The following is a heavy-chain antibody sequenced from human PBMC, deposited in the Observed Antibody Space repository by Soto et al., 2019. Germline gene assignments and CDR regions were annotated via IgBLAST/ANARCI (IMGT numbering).Heavy chain of an antibody. J-gene: IGHJ4*02. D-gene: IGHD3-22*01. CDR2: ISSSGSII. CDR3: ARDLGYYASDGYFDY. CDR1: GFTFSDYY. Sequence: LRLSCAASGFTFSDYYMSWIRQAPGKGLEWVSYISSSGSIIYYADSVKGRFTISRDDAKNSLYLQLNSLRAEDTAVYYCARDLGYYASDGYFDYWGQGTLVTVSS. V-gene: IGHV3-11*01.